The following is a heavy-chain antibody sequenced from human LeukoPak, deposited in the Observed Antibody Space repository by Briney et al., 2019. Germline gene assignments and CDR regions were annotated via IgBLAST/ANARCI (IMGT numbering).Heavy chain of an antibody. CDR3: ARDVDIVVVPAAMAPLRWFDP. D-gene: IGHD2-2*03. Sequence: ASVKVSCKASGYTFTGYYMHWVRQAPGQGLEWMGRINPNSGGTNYAQKFQGWVTMTRDTSISTAYMELSRLRSEDTAVYYCARDVDIVVVPAAMAPLRWFDPWGQGTLVTVSS. V-gene: IGHV1-2*04. J-gene: IGHJ5*02. CDR1: GYTFTGYY. CDR2: INPNSGGT.